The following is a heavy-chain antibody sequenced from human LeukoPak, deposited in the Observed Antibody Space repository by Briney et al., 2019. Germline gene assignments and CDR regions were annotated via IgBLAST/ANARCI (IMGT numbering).Heavy chain of an antibody. CDR3: ARISSSNWYNERGAFDV. J-gene: IGHJ3*01. CDR2: VYYTGST. D-gene: IGHD6-13*01. V-gene: IGHV4-59*01. CDR1: GGSFSGYY. Sequence: KTSETLSLTCAVYGGSFSGYYWSWVRQPPGKGLEWIGFVYYTGSTNYSPSLKSRVTISVDTSKNQFSLKLRSVTAADTAVYYCARISSSNWYNERGAFDVWGQGTMVTVSS.